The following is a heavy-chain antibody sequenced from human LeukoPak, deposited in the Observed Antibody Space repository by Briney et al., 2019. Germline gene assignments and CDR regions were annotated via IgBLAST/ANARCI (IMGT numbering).Heavy chain of an antibody. Sequence: GGSLRLSRAASGFTFSSYAMHWVRQAPGKGLEWVALISYDGRNKYYANSVKGRFTISRDNSKNTLYLQMNSLRTEDTAVYYCAKIGIPAYYYDSSGYYGSNFDYWGQGTLVTVSS. D-gene: IGHD3-22*01. CDR2: ISYDGRNK. CDR1: GFTFSSYA. V-gene: IGHV3-30-3*02. J-gene: IGHJ4*02. CDR3: AKIGIPAYYYDSSGYYGSNFDY.